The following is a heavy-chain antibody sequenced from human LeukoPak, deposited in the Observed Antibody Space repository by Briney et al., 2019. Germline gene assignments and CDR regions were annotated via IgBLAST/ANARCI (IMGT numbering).Heavy chain of an antibody. Sequence: GGSLRLSCAASGFTVSNSYLSWVRQAPGKGLVWVSVIYTDGSTFYADSVKGRFTISRDNSKNTLYLQMSSLRAEDTAVYYCARDRGFYDTSPPDWGQGTLVTVSS. CDR3: ARDRGFYDTSPPD. CDR1: GFTVSNSY. V-gene: IGHV3-53*01. CDR2: IYTDGST. D-gene: IGHD3-22*01. J-gene: IGHJ4*02.